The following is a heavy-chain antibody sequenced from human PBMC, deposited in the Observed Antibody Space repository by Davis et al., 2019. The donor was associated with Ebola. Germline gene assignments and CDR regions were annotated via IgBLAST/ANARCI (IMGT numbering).Heavy chain of an antibody. V-gene: IGHV4-34*01. CDR1: GVSISGYY. J-gene: IGHJ4*02. Sequence: SETLSLTCTVSGVSISGYYWSWIRQTPGKGLEWIGEINHSGSTNYNPSLKSRVTISVDTSKRQFSLKLNSVTAADTAVYYCASSIFGVVVNPYYFDYWGQGTLVTVSS. D-gene: IGHD3-3*01. CDR3: ASSIFGVVVNPYYFDY. CDR2: INHSGST.